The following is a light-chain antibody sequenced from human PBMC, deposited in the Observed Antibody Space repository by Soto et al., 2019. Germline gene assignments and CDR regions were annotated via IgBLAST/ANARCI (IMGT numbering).Light chain of an antibody. CDR1: QSVTTN. CDR3: QQYHSWPHT. J-gene: IGKJ2*01. CDR2: GAF. V-gene: IGKV3-15*01. Sequence: ETVLTQSPATLSVSPGERATFSCKASQSVTTNLAWYHQKPGQVPRLLIYGAFTRATGIPARFSGSGSGTEFTLSISSLQSEDFAIYHCQQYHSWPHTFGQGTKLEIK.